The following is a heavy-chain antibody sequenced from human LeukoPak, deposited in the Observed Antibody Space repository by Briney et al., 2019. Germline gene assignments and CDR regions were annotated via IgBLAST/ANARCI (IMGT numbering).Heavy chain of an antibody. CDR1: GYTFTDYY. D-gene: IGHD5-12*01. J-gene: IGHJ4*02. CDR3: ARDSGYDGFFDY. V-gene: IGHV1-2*02. CDR2: INPNSGGT. Sequence: ASVKVSCKASGYTFTDYYLHWVRQAPGQGLEWMGWINPNSGGTNYAQKFQGRVTMTRDTSISTAYMELSRLRSDDTAVYYCARDSGYDGFFDYWGQGTLVTVSS.